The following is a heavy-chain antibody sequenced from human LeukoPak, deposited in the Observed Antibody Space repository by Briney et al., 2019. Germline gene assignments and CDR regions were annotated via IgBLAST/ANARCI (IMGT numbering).Heavy chain of an antibody. J-gene: IGHJ5*02. CDR3: ATEDVVVTAIFTGHFDP. V-gene: IGHV1-2*02. CDR1: GYTFTGYY. Sequence: ASVKVSCKASGYTFTGYYMHWVRQAPGQGLEWMGWINPNSGGTNYAQKFQGRVTMTRDTSISTAYMELSRLRSDDTAVYYCATEDVVVTAIFTGHFDPWGQGTLVTVSS. CDR2: INPNSGGT. D-gene: IGHD2-21*02.